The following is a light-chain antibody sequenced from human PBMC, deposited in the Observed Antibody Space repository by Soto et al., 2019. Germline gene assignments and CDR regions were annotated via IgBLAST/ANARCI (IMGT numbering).Light chain of an antibody. J-gene: IGKJ3*01. V-gene: IGKV1-27*01. Sequence: DIQMTQSPSSLSASVGDRVTITWRASQGISNYLAWYQQKPGKVPKLLIFAASTLQSGVPSHFSGRGSGTDLTLTINSLQPEDVATYFCQKYDRAPFTFGPGTKVHI. CDR3: QKYDRAPFT. CDR1: QGISNY. CDR2: AAS.